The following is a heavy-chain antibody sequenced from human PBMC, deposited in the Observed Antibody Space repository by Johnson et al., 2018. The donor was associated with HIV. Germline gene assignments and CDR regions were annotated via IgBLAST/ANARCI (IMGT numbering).Heavy chain of an antibody. D-gene: IGHD1-26*01. Sequence: QVQLVESGGGVVQPGRSLRLSCSASGFTFSSFGIHLVRQAPGKGLEWVAVIWYDGTQKYYRDSVKGRFTISRDNSKNTLYLQMNSLRAEDTAVYFCAKDLGIVGAVHRTFDIWGQGTMVTVSS. J-gene: IGHJ3*02. CDR2: IWYDGTQK. V-gene: IGHV3-33*06. CDR3: AKDLGIVGAVHRTFDI. CDR1: GFTFSSFG.